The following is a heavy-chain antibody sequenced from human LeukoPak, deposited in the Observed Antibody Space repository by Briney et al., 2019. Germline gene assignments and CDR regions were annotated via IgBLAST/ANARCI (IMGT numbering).Heavy chain of an antibody. V-gene: IGHV4-34*01. CDR3: ARVVVVVPAPTNYFDY. D-gene: IGHD2-2*01. CDR2: INHSGST. J-gene: IGHJ4*02. Sequence: ETLSLTCAVYGGSFSGYYWSWIRQPPGKGLEWIGEINHSGSTNYNPSLTSRVTISVDTSKNQFSLKLSSVTAADTAVYYCARVVVVVPAPTNYFDYWGQGTLVTVSS. CDR1: GGSFSGYY.